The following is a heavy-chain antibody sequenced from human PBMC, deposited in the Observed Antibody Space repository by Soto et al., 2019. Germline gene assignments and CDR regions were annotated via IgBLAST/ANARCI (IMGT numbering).Heavy chain of an antibody. J-gene: IGHJ4*02. D-gene: IGHD3-16*01. CDR1: GFTFSSYG. CDR3: AKDWGGPGALYYFDY. V-gene: IGHV3-30*18. CDR2: ISYDGSNK. Sequence: QVQLVESGGGVVQPGRSLRLSCAASGFTFSSYGMHWVRQAPGKGLEWVAVISYDGSNKYYADSVKGRFTISRDNSKNTLYLQMNSLRAEDTAVYYCAKDWGGPGALYYFDYWGQGTLVTVSS.